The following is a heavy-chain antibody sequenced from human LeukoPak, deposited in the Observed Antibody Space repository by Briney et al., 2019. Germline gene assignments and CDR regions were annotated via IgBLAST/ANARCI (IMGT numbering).Heavy chain of an antibody. CDR2: ISGSGGST. D-gene: IGHD3-22*01. CDR3: ARNPSDSSGYPAL. Sequence: PGGSLRLSCAASGFTFSSYAMSWVRQAPGKGLEWVSAISGSGGSTYYADSVKGRFTISRDNSKNTLYLQMNSLRAEDTAVYYCARNPSDSSGYPALWGQGTLVTVSS. V-gene: IGHV3-23*01. J-gene: IGHJ4*02. CDR1: GFTFSSYA.